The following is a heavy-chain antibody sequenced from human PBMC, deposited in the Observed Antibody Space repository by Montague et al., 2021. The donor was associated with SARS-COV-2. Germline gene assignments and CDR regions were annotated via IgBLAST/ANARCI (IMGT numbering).Heavy chain of an antibody. CDR2: ISYDGSNK. D-gene: IGHD4-23*01. CDR3: ASSEGLTVVTGYYYGMDV. V-gene: IGHV3-30*04. Sequence: SLRLSCSASGFTFTNYAMHWVRQAPGKGLEWVAVISYDGSNKYYXDSVKGRFTISRDNSKNTLYLQMNSPRAEDTAVYYCASSEGLTVVTGYYYGMDVWGQGTTVTVSS. J-gene: IGHJ6*02. CDR1: GFTFTNYA.